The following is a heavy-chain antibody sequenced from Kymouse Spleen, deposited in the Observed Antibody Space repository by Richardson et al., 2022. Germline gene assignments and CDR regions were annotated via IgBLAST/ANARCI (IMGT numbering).Heavy chain of an antibody. CDR1: GGSFSGYY. CDR3: ARYYGSGSSYWYFDL. J-gene: IGHJ2*01. Sequence: QVQLQQWGAGLLKPSETLSLTCAVYGGSFSGYYWSWIRQPPGKGLEWIGEINHSGSTNYNPSLKSRVTISVDTSKNQFSLKLSSVTAADTAVYYCARYYGSGSSYWYFDLWGRGTLVTVSS. CDR2: INHSGST. D-gene: IGHD3-10*01. V-gene: IGHV4-34*01.